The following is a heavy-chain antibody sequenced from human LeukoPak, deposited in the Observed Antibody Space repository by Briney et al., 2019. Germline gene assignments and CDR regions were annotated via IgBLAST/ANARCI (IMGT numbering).Heavy chain of an antibody. CDR2: IYTSGST. Sequence: SETLSLTCTVSGGSISSYDWSWIRQPAGKGLEWIGRIYTSGSTNYNPSLKSRVTMSVDTSKNQFSLKLSSVTAADTAVYYCARLAVPYYYGSGSYYYWFDPWGQGTLVTVSS. V-gene: IGHV4-4*07. J-gene: IGHJ5*02. CDR1: GGSISSYD. D-gene: IGHD3-10*01. CDR3: ARLAVPYYYGSGSYYYWFDP.